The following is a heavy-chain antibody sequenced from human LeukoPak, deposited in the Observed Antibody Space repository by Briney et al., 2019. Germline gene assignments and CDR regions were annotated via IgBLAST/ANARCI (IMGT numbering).Heavy chain of an antibody. V-gene: IGHV3-21*01. CDR3: ARDSIITIFGVVIRLDY. CDR1: GFTFSSYS. J-gene: IGHJ4*02. CDR2: ISSSSSYI. Sequence: NTGGSLRLSCAASGFTFSSYSMNWVRQAPGKGLEWVSSISSSSSYIYYADSVKGRYTISRDSAKNSLYLQMNSLRAEDTAVYYCARDSIITIFGVVIRLDYWGQGTLVTVSS. D-gene: IGHD3-3*01.